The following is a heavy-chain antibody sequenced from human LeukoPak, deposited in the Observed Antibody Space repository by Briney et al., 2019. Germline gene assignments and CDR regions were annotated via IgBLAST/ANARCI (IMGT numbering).Heavy chain of an antibody. Sequence: GGSLRLSCAASGFTFTSYEMTWVRQAPGKGLEWVSYISSSRSYIYYSDSVKGRFTISRDNSKNSLYLQMNSLRADDTAVYYCTRGAGTGWRVDSGGQGPLVAFSS. V-gene: IGHV3-21*01. CDR2: ISSSRSYI. CDR1: GFTFTSYE. CDR3: TRGAGTGWRVDS. D-gene: IGHD6-19*01. J-gene: IGHJ4*02.